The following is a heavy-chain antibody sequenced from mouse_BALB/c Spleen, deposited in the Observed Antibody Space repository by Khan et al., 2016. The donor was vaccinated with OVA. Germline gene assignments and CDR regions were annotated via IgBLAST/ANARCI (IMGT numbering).Heavy chain of an antibody. CDR1: GYTFTNYG. V-gene: IGHV9-3*02. J-gene: IGHJ4*01. CDR2: INTNTGEP. CDR3: ARGGKYDYYYAMDY. D-gene: IGHD2-1*01. Sequence: QIQLVQSGPELKKPGETVKISCKTSGYTFTNYGVNWVKQAPGKGLKWMGWINTNTGEPTYAEDFKGRFAFSLETSASTAYLQINSLKNEDTATYFCARGGKYDYYYAMDYWGQGTSVTVSS.